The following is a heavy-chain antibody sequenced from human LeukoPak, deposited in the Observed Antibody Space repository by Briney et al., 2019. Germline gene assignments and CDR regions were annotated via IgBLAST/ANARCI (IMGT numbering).Heavy chain of an antibody. J-gene: IGHJ6*03. V-gene: IGHV4-59*01. CDR3: AREGFSAGYYYMDV. Sequence: SETLSLTCTVSGGSISSYYWSWIRQPPGKGLEWIGYIYYSGSTNYNPSLKSRVTISVDTSKNQFSLKLSSATAADTAVYFCAREGFSAGYYYMDVWGKGTTVTVSS. CDR1: GGSISSYY. CDR2: IYYSGST. D-gene: IGHD1-26*01.